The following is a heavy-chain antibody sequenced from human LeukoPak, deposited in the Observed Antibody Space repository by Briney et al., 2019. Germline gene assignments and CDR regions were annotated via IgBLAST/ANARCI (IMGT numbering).Heavy chain of an antibody. CDR2: INHSGST. D-gene: IGHD6-13*01. V-gene: IGHV4-34*01. Sequence: TETLSLTCAVYGGSFSGYYWSWIRQPPGKGLEWIGEINHSGSTNYNPSLKSRVTISVDTSKNQFSLKLSSVTAADTAVYYCARVRAAAGIRRNWFDPWGQGTLVTVSS. CDR3: ARVRAAAGIRRNWFDP. J-gene: IGHJ5*02. CDR1: GGSFSGYY.